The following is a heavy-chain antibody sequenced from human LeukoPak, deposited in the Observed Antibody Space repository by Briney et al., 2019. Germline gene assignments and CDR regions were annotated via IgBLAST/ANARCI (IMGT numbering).Heavy chain of an antibody. V-gene: IGHV3-7*01. D-gene: IGHD4-17*01. CDR1: GFTFSSHW. CDR2: MKGDGSEY. Sequence: GGSLRLSCGASGFTFSSHWMTWVRQAPGEGLEFVANMKGDGSEYNYADSVKGRFTISRDNAENSLFLQMNTLRAEDTAVYYCARGAGPYGDYRDYWGQGTLVTVSS. J-gene: IGHJ4*02. CDR3: ARGAGPYGDYRDY.